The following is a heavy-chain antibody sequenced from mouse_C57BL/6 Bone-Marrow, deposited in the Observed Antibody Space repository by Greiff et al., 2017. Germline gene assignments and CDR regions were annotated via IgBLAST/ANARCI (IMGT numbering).Heavy chain of an antibody. Sequence: EVQLVESGGGLVKPGGSLKLSCAASGFTFSDYGMHWVRQAPEKGLEWVAYISSGSSTIYYADNVKGRFTISRDNAKNNLYLQMSHLKSEDTAMYYCARVDGNYEAMDYWGQGTSVTVSS. CDR2: ISSGSSTI. J-gene: IGHJ4*01. CDR1: GFTFSDYG. CDR3: ARVDGNYEAMDY. D-gene: IGHD2-1*01. V-gene: IGHV5-17*03.